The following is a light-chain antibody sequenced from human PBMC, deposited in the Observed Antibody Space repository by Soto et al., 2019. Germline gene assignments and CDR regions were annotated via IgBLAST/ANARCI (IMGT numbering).Light chain of an antibody. Sequence: EIVLTQSPGTLSLSPGERATLSCRASQSVSSSFLAWYQQKPGQAPSLLIYGASSRATGIPDRFSGSGSGTDFTLTISGLEPEDFALYYCQQYGSSPWTFGQGTKVEIK. V-gene: IGKV3-20*01. CDR2: GAS. J-gene: IGKJ1*01. CDR3: QQYGSSPWT. CDR1: QSVSSSF.